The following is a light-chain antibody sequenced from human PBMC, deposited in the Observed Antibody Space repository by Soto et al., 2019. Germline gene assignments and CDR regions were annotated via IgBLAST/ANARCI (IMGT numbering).Light chain of an antibody. Sequence: DIQMTQSPSTLSASVGGRFTISCRASQSISRWLAWYKQKPGKAPNLLIYDASSLQSGVPSRLSGIGSGTEFTLTISSMQPDDSATYYCQQYNSNWTFGQGTKVDIK. V-gene: IGKV1-5*01. CDR1: QSISRW. J-gene: IGKJ1*01. CDR3: QQYNSNWT. CDR2: DAS.